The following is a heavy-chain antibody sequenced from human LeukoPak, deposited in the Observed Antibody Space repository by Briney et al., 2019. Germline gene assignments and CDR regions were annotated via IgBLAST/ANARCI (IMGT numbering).Heavy chain of an antibody. CDR3: ARGTGYCSGGSCYYQKNWFDP. Sequence: ASVKVSCKASGYTFTSYDINWVRQATGQGLEWMGWMNPNSGNTGYAQKFQGRVTMTRNTSISTAYMELSSLRSKDTAVYYCARGTGYCSGGSCYYQKNWFDPWGQGTLVTVSS. J-gene: IGHJ5*02. D-gene: IGHD2-15*01. CDR1: GYTFTSYD. V-gene: IGHV1-8*01. CDR2: MNPNSGNT.